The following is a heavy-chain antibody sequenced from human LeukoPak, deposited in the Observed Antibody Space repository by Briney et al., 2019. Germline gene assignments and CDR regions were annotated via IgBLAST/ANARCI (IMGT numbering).Heavy chain of an antibody. CDR3: ARSAAAGTFPDY. J-gene: IGHJ4*02. CDR2: ISSSGSTI. D-gene: IGHD6-13*01. CDR1: GFTFSSFE. Sequence: GGSLRLSCAASGFTFSSFEMNWVRQAPGKGQEWVSYISSSGSTIYYADSVKGRFTISRDNAKNSLYLQMNSLRVEDTAVYYCARSAAAGTFPDYWGQGTLVTVSS. V-gene: IGHV3-48*03.